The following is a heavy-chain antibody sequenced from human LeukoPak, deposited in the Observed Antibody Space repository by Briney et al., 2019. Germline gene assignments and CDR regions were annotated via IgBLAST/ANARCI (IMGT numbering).Heavy chain of an antibody. D-gene: IGHD5-18*01. J-gene: IGHJ4*02. CDR1: GLTFSNYE. Sequence: GGSLRLSCAASGLTFSNYEMNWVRQAPGKGLEWVSYISGSGSTIYYADSVKGRFTISRDNAKDSLYLQMNSLRAEDTAVYYCARVRSGYSHENYFDYWGQGTLVTVYS. CDR2: ISGSGSTI. CDR3: ARVRSGYSHENYFDY. V-gene: IGHV3-48*03.